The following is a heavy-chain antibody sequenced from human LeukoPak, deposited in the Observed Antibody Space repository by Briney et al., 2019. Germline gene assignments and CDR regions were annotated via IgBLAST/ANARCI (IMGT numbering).Heavy chain of an antibody. CDR3: AKVSPGIAAAGTVIDY. V-gene: IGHV3-23*01. D-gene: IGHD6-13*01. Sequence: GGSLRLSCAASGFTFSSYAMSWVRQAPGKGLEWVSAISGSGGSTYYADSVKGRFTISRDNSKNTLYLQMNSLRAKDTAVYYCAKVSPGIAAAGTVIDYWGQGTLVTVSS. J-gene: IGHJ4*02. CDR2: ISGSGGST. CDR1: GFTFSSYA.